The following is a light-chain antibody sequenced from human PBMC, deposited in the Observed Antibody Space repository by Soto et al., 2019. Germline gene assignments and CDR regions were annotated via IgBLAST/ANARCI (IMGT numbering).Light chain of an antibody. CDR2: GAS. CDR1: QSVSGK. V-gene: IGKV3-15*01. Sequence: EIVMTQSPATLSVSPGERATLSCRASQSVSGKLAWYQQKPGRAPRLLIYGASTRATGIPATFSGSGSGTEFILTISSLQSEDFAVYYCQQYSMWPVTFGGGTKVEIK. J-gene: IGKJ4*01. CDR3: QQYSMWPVT.